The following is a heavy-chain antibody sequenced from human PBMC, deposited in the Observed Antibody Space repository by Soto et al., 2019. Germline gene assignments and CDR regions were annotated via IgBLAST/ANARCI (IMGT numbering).Heavy chain of an antibody. V-gene: IGHV4-31*03. J-gene: IGHJ3*02. D-gene: IGHD3-22*01. CDR1: GGSISSGGYH. CDR3: ARVRDSSGLAFDI. Sequence: QVQLQESGPGLVKPSQTLSLTCTVSGGSISSGGYHCNWIRQRPGQGLEWIGYVFYSGSTYYNPSLKVRLYISVDTSKNQFSLKLRSVTAADTAVYYCARVRDSSGLAFDIWGQGTMVTVSS. CDR2: VFYSGST.